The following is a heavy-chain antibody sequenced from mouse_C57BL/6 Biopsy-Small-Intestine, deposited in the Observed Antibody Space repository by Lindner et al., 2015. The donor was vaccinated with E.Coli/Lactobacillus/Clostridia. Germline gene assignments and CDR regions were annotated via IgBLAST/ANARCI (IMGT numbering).Heavy chain of an antibody. Sequence: VQLQESGPGLAKPSQTLSLTCSVTGYSITSDYWNWIRKFPGNKLEYMGYVSYSGNTYYNPSLKSRISITRDTSKNQYYLQLNSVTTEDTATYYCARSHYYYGSSYAFDYWGPRHHSHSLL. CDR2: VSYSGNT. V-gene: IGHV3-8*01. CDR3: ARSHYYYGSSYAFDY. CDR1: GYSITSDY. D-gene: IGHD1-1*01. J-gene: IGHJ2*01.